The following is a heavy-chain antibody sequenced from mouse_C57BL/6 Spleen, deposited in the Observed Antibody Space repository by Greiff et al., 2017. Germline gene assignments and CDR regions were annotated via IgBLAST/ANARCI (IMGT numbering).Heavy chain of an antibody. CDR1: GYTFTDYE. V-gene: IGHV1-15*01. Sequence: QVQLQQSGAELVRPGASVTLSCKASGYTFTDYEMHWVKQTPVHGLEWIGAIDPETGGTAYNQKFKGKAILTADKSSSTAYMELRSLTSEDSAVYYCTRSNLGGLRRGDAMDYWGQGTSVTVSS. D-gene: IGHD2-4*01. CDR2: IDPETGGT. CDR3: TRSNLGGLRRGDAMDY. J-gene: IGHJ4*01.